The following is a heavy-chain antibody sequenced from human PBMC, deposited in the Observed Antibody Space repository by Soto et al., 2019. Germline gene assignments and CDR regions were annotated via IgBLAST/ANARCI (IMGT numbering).Heavy chain of an antibody. CDR1: GFTFSNAW. CDR2: IKSKTDGGTT. J-gene: IGHJ4*02. V-gene: IGHV3-15*07. D-gene: IGHD2-21*02. CDR3: TTDPCGGDCPSVDY. Sequence: GGSLRLSCAASGFTFSNAWMNWVRQAPGKGLEWVGRIKSKTDGGTTDYAAPVKGRFTISRDDSKNTLYLQMNSLKTEDTAVYYCTTDPCGGDCPSVDYWGQGTLVTVSS.